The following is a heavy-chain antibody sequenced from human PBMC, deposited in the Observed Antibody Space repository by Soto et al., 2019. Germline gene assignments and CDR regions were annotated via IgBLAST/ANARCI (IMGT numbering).Heavy chain of an antibody. V-gene: IGHV3-30-3*01. D-gene: IGHD6-19*01. CDR3: ARFSSGSFDY. Sequence: PGGSLRLSCAASGFTFSSYTMNWVRQAPGKGLEWVAVISYDGSNKYYADSVKGRFTISRDNSKNTLYLQMNSLRAEDTAVYYCARFSSGSFDYWGQGTLVTVSS. CDR1: GFTFSSYT. J-gene: IGHJ4*02. CDR2: ISYDGSNK.